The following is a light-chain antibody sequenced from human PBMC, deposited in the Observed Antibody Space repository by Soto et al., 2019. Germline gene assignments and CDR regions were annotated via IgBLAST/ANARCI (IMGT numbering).Light chain of an antibody. V-gene: IGKV3-20*01. CDR1: QSVSSSY. Sequence: EIVLTQSPGTLSLSPGERATLSCRASQSVSSSYLAWYQQKPGQAPRLLIYGASSRATGIPDSFSGSGSGTDFPLTISRLEPEDFAVYYCQQYGSSPDTFGQGTMLEIK. CDR3: QQYGSSPDT. J-gene: IGKJ2*01. CDR2: GAS.